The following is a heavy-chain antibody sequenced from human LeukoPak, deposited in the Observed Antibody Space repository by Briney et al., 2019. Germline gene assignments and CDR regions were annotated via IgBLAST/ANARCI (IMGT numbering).Heavy chain of an antibody. V-gene: IGHV4-39*01. J-gene: IGHJ4*02. CDR1: GGSISSSSYY. D-gene: IGHD1-26*01. CDR2: IYYSGST. CDR3: ARREVGAHPFDY. Sequence: SETLSLTCTVSGGSISSSSYYWGWIRQPPGKGLEWIGSIYYSGSTYYNPSLKSRVTISVDTSKNQFSLKLSSVTAADTAVYYCARREVGAHPFDYWGQGTLVTVSS.